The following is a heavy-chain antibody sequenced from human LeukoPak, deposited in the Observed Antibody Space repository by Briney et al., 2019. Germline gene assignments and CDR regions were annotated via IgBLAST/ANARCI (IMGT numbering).Heavy chain of an antibody. V-gene: IGHV4-34*01. CDR3: ARGYCSSTSCYTFEY. J-gene: IGHJ4*01. D-gene: IGHD2-2*02. CDR2: INHSGST. Sequence: PSETLSLTCPVYGGSLSGLYWSWIRQPPGKGMEWIGEINHSGSTNYNPCLKSRVTISVDTSKNQFSLKLSCVTAADTAVYYCARGYCSSTSCYTFEYWGHRTLVTVSS. CDR1: GGSLSGLY.